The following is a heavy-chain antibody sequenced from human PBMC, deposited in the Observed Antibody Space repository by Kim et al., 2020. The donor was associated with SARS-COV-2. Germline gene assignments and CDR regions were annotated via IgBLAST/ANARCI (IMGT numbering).Heavy chain of an antibody. J-gene: IGHJ4*02. D-gene: IGHD6-13*01. CDR1: GGSISTSSYY. CDR3: ARHRLGSSWSHFDY. CDR2: IYYSGST. Sequence: SETLSLTCTVSGGSISTSSYYWGWIRQPPGKGLEWIASIYYSGSTYYNPSLKSRVTISVDTSKNQFSLKLSSVTAADTAVYYCARHRLGSSWSHFDYWGQGTLVTVAS. V-gene: IGHV4-39*01.